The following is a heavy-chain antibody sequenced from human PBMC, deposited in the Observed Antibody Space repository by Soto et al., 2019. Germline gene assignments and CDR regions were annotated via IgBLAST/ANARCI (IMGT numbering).Heavy chain of an antibody. CDR3: ARGPLKRLPNNYYYYYMDV. V-gene: IGHV4-34*01. J-gene: IGHJ6*03. CDR1: GGSFSDYY. D-gene: IGHD1-1*01. CDR2: INHSGST. Sequence: PSETLSLTCAVYGGSFSDYYWSWIRQPPGKGLEWIGEINHSGSTNYNPSLKSRVTISVDTSKNQFSLKLSSVTAADTAVYYCARGPLKRLPNNYYYYYMDVWGKGTTVTVSS.